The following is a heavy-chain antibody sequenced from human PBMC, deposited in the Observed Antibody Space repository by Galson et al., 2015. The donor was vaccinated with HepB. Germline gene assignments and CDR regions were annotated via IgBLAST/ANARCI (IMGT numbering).Heavy chain of an antibody. CDR3: ASGTGAEAAPGSRIAVARRRGYGMDV. CDR2: IFYSGST. V-gene: IGHV4-39*01. Sequence: SETLSLTCTVSGGSISSSSYYWGWIRQPPGKGLEWIGNIFYSGSTYYNPSLKSRVTISVDTSKNQFSLKLSSVTAADTAVYYCASGTGAEAAPGSRIAVARRRGYGMDVWGQGTTVTVSS. D-gene: IGHD6-19*01. J-gene: IGHJ6*02. CDR1: GGSISSSSYY.